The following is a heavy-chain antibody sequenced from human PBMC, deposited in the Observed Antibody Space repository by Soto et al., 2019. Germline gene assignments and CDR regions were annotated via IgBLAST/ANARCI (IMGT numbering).Heavy chain of an antibody. CDR2: ISAYNGNT. D-gene: IGHD3-3*01. Sequence: QAQLVQSGAELKKPGASVKVSCKASGYPFTNSGISWVRQAPGQGLEWMGWISAYNGNTNYAQNLQGRVSMTTDTYTSTAYLAWRSRRSYDTAVYFCVADTIFGFQASDIWGQGTLVSVSS. J-gene: IGHJ3*02. CDR1: GYPFTNSG. CDR3: VADTIFGFQASDI. V-gene: IGHV1-18*01.